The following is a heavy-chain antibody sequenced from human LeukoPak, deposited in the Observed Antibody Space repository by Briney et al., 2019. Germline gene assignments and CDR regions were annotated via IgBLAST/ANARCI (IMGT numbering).Heavy chain of an antibody. CDR2: IKQDGSEK. Sequence: TGGSLRLSCAASGFTFSSYWMSWVRQAPGKGLEWVANIKQDGSEKYYVDSVKGRFTISRDNSKNTLYLQMNSLRAEDTAVYYCAKDILLEMATSTPDYWGQGTLVTVSS. CDR1: GFTFSSYW. D-gene: IGHD5-24*01. CDR3: AKDILLEMATSTPDY. V-gene: IGHV3-7*03. J-gene: IGHJ4*02.